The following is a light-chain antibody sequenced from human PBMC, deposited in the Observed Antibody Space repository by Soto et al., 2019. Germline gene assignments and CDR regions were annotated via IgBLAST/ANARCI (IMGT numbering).Light chain of an antibody. V-gene: IGKV1-39*01. CDR1: QSISSY. Sequence: DIQMTQSPSSLSASVGDRVTITCRASQSISSYLHWYQQRPGKAPKLLIYAANLLQSGVPSRFSGGGSGTDFTLTISSLHPEDFAIYYCQQSDSAPSVSFGGGTKVEIK. CDR3: QQSDSAPSVS. J-gene: IGKJ4*01. CDR2: AAN.